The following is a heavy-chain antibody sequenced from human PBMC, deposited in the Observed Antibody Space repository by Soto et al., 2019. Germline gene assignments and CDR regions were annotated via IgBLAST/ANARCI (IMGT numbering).Heavy chain of an antibody. Sequence: EVQLVESGGVLVQPGGSLRLSCAASGFSFSSYEMHWVRQAPGKGLEWVSYISSSGGTIDYADSGKGRLTISRDNAKNYLYLQMTCLRAEDTAVYYCARDLRTQPTGRAYYYIGMDVWGQGPTVTVSS. V-gene: IGHV3-48*03. J-gene: IGHJ6*02. CDR3: ARDLRTQPTGRAYYYIGMDV. CDR1: GFSFSSYE. D-gene: IGHD3-9*01. CDR2: ISSSGGTI.